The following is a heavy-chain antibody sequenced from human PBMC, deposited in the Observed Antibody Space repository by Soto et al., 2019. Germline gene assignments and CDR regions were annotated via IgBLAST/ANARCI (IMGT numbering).Heavy chain of an antibody. V-gene: IGHV3-30*18. CDR3: AKTLTTYYYDTNYFDE. J-gene: IGHJ4*02. Sequence: PGGSLRLSCAASGFTFSSYGMHWVRQAPGKGLEWVAVISYDGSNKYYADSVKGRFTISRDNSKNTLYLQMNSLRAEDTAVYYCAKTLTTYYYDTNYFDEWGQGTLVTVSS. CDR2: ISYDGSNK. CDR1: GFTFSSYG. D-gene: IGHD3-22*01.